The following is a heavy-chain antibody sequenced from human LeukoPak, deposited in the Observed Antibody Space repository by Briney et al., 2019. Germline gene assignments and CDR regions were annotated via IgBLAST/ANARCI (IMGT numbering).Heavy chain of an antibody. V-gene: IGHV3-11*04. Sequence: PGGSLRLSCAASGFTFNDYYMGWIRQAPGKGLEWVSHMINSDSTIYYAKSVKGRFSISRDNGKTSLYLQMNSLRAEDTAVYYCAREGRQWLVPAYFDYWGQGTLVTVSS. J-gene: IGHJ4*02. D-gene: IGHD6-19*01. CDR1: GFTFNDYY. CDR3: AREGRQWLVPAYFDY. CDR2: MINSDSTI.